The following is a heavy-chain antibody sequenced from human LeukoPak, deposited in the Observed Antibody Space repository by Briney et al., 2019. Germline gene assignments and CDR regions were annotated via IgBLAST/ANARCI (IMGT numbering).Heavy chain of an antibody. V-gene: IGHV4-59*01. D-gene: IGHD3-22*01. J-gene: IGHJ4*02. CDR2: IYYSGST. CDR3: AREAAEADSSGQFDY. CDR1: GGSISSYY. Sequence: SVTLSLTCTVSGGSISSYYWSWIRQPPGKGLEWIGYIYYSGSTNYNPSLKSRVTISVDTSKNQFSLKLSSVTAADTAVYYCAREAAEADSSGQFDYWGQGTLVTVSS.